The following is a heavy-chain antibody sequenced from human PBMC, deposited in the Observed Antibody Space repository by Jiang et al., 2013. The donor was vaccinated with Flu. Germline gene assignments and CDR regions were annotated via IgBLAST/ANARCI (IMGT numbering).Heavy chain of an antibody. V-gene: IGHV1-69*01. J-gene: IGHJ4*02. Sequence: EVKKPGSSVKVSCKASGGTFSSYAISWVRQAPGQGLEWMGGIIPIFGTANYAQKFQGRVTITADESTSTAYMELSSLRSEDTAVYYCARGKPAAAGEGGTTPPDYWGQGTLVTVSS. CDR3: ARGKPAAAGEGGTTPPDY. CDR2: IIPIFGTA. CDR1: GGTFSSYA. D-gene: IGHD6-13*01.